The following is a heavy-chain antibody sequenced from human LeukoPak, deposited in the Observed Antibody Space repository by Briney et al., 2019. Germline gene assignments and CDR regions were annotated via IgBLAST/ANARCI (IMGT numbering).Heavy chain of an antibody. J-gene: IGHJ6*03. Sequence: ASMKVSCKASGYTFTGYYLHWVRQAPGQGLEWMGWINPNSGGTNYAQKFQGRVTMTRDTSISTAYMELSRLTSDDTAVYYCARTIAPQKYYYYYYMDVWGKGTTVTVSS. CDR3: ARTIAPQKYYYYYYMDV. V-gene: IGHV1-2*02. D-gene: IGHD2-21*01. CDR1: GYTFTGYY. CDR2: INPNSGGT.